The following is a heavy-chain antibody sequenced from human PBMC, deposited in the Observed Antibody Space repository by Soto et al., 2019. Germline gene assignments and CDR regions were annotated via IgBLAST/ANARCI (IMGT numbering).Heavy chain of an antibody. CDR1: GGTFSSYA. V-gene: IGHV1-69*12. J-gene: IGHJ6*02. CDR2: IIPIFGTA. CDR3: ASPPPHHYYYGMDV. Sequence: QVQLVQSGAEVKKRGSSVKVSCKASGGTFSSYAISWVRQAPGQGLEWMGGIIPIFGTANYAQKFQGRVTITADESTSTAYMELSSLRSEDTAVYYCASPPPHHYYYGMDVWGQGTTVTVSS.